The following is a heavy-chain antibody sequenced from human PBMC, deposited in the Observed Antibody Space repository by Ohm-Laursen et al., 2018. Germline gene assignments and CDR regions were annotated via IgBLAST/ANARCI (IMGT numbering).Heavy chain of an antibody. D-gene: IGHD6-19*01. CDR2: INPRSGST. CDR1: GYTFTNFY. Sequence: ASVKVSCKASGYTFTNFYMHWVRQAPGQGLEWMGIINPRSGSTNYAQKFQGRVSMTRDTSTSTVYMEVSSLRSDDTAVYYCARVNIPRIAVTGYYFDYWGQGTLVTVSS. CDR3: ARVNIPRIAVTGYYFDY. V-gene: IGHV1-46*01. J-gene: IGHJ4*02.